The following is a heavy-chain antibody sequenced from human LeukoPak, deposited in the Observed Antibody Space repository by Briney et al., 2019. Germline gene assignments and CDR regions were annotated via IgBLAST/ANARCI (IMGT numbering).Heavy chain of an antibody. CDR2: LSYSGST. D-gene: IGHD2-15*01. J-gene: IGHJ4*02. CDR1: VGSISSSNYY. Sequence: SETLSLTCTVSVGSISSSNYYWGWIRQPPGKGLEWIGSLSYSGSTYYNPSLKSRVTIAADTSKNQFSLKLSSVTAADTAVYYCARRYCGGGSCYPIDQWGQGTLVTVSS. CDR3: ARRYCGGGSCYPIDQ. V-gene: IGHV4-39*01.